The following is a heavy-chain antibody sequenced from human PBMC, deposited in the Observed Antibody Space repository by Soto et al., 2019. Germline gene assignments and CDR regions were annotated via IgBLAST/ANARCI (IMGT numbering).Heavy chain of an antibody. V-gene: IGHV1-69*13. CDR3: ARDTLNNGVFDY. Sequence: SXKVSYKASGGTXTSYAISLVRQAPGQGLEWMGGIIPIFGTANYAQKFQGRVTITADEYTSTAYMELSSLRSEDTAVYYCARDTLNNGVFDYWGQGTLVTVS. D-gene: IGHD1-1*01. CDR1: GGTXTSYA. J-gene: IGHJ4*02. CDR2: IIPIFGTA.